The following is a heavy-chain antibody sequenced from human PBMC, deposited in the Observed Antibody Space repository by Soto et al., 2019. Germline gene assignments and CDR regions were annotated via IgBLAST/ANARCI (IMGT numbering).Heavy chain of an antibody. D-gene: IGHD1-26*01. V-gene: IGHV1-24*01. CDR1: GYTLTELS. CDR3: ATAFGYSGTKFDY. J-gene: IGHJ4*02. Sequence: ASVKVSCKVSGYTLTELSMHWVRQAPGKGLEWVGGFDPEDGETIYAQKFQGRVTMTEDTSTDTAYMELSSLRSEDTAVYYCATAFGYSGTKFDYWGQGTLVTVSS. CDR2: FDPEDGET.